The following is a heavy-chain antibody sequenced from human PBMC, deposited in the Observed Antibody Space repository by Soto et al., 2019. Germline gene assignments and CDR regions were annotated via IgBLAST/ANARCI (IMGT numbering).Heavy chain of an antibody. CDR2: ISNDGNKK. CDR1: GFTFRSYG. D-gene: IGHD2-15*01. J-gene: IGHJ6*02. V-gene: IGHV3-30*18. CDR3: GKDTLDCSGGDCPLYYYYGMHV. Sequence: QVQLVESGGGVVQPGRSLRLSCAASGFTFRSYGMHWVRQAPGKGLEWLAVISNDGNKKFLADSVEGRLTLSRDNSRNTLYLQINSLRDEDTAVYYCGKDTLDCSGGDCPLYYYYGMHVWGQGTTVIASS.